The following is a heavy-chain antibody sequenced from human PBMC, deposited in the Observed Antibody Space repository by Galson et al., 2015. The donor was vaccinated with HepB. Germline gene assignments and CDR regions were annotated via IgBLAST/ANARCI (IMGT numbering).Heavy chain of an antibody. CDR1: GYTFTNYY. CDR3: VRDIVLMPAPADGAFDI. Sequence: SVKVSCKASGYTFTNYYMHWVRQAPGQGLEWMGIINPGFGTTFYAQKFQGMVTMTRDTSASTVYMELSSLRSEDTAVYYCVRDIVLMPAPADGAFDIWGQGTMITVSS. V-gene: IGHV1-46*01. J-gene: IGHJ3*02. CDR2: INPGFGTT. D-gene: IGHD2-8*01.